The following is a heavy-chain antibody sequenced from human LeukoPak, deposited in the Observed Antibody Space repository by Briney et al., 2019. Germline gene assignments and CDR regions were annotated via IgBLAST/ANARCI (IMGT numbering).Heavy chain of an antibody. CDR2: MNPNSGNT. J-gene: IGHJ3*02. Sequence: ASVKVSCKASGYTFKTYSFTWVRQAPGQGLEWMGWMNPNSGNTGYAQKFQGRVTMTRNTSISTAYMELSSLRSEDTAVYYCARDPGYCSSTSCSPGIWGQGTMVTVSS. D-gene: IGHD2-2*03. V-gene: IGHV1-8*01. CDR3: ARDPGYCSSTSCSPGI. CDR1: GYTFKTYS.